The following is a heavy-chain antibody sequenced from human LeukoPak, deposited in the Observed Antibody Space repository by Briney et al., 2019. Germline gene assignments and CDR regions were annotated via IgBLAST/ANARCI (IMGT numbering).Heavy chain of an antibody. J-gene: IGHJ5*02. CDR1: GYTFTSYG. CDR3: ARDRDSGSYYPARWFDP. V-gene: IGHV1-18*01. Sequence: ASVKVSCKASGYTFTSYGISWVRQAPGQGLEWMGWISAYNGNTNYAQKLQGRVTMTTDTSTSTAYMELRSLRSDDTAVYYCARDRDSGSYYPARWFDPWGQGTLVTVSS. D-gene: IGHD1-26*01. CDR2: ISAYNGNT.